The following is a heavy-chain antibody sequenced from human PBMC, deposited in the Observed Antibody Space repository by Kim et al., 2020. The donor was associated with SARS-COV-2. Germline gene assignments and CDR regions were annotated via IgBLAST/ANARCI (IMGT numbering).Heavy chain of an antibody. V-gene: IGHV3-30*04. CDR3: ARDLGYCSGGSCYWTLDY. CDR1: GFTFSSYA. D-gene: IGHD2-15*01. Sequence: GGSLRLSCAASGFTFSSYAMHWVRQAPGKGLEWVAVISYDGSNKYYADSVKGRFTISRDNSKNTLYLQMNSLRAEDTAVYYCARDLGYCSGGSCYWTLDYWGQGTLVTVSS. J-gene: IGHJ4*02. CDR2: ISYDGSNK.